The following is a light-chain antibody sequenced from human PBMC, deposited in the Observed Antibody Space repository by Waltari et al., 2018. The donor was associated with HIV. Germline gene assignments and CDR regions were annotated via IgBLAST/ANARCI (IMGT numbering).Light chain of an antibody. J-gene: IGLJ3*02. CDR1: HYNIGNNA. Sequence: QSVLTQPPSLPEAPRQRVNISCSGSHYNIGNNAVNWYQQPPGKAPKPLIYYNDLLPSGVSDRFSGSRSGTSASLAISGLQSEDEAHYYCASWDDRLNGWVFGGGTQLTVL. CDR3: ASWDDRLNGWV. V-gene: IGLV1-36*01. CDR2: YND.